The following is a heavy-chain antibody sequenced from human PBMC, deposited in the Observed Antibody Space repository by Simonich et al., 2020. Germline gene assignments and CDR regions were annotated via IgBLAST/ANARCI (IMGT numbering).Heavy chain of an antibody. J-gene: IGHJ4*02. V-gene: IGHV4-59*01. D-gene: IGHD2-15*01. Sequence: QVQLQESGPGLVKPSETLSLTCTVSGGSISSYYWSWIRQPPGKGLEWIGYIYYSGSTHYNPPLKSRVTISVDTSKNQFSLKLSSVTAADTAVYYCARGGLYFDYWGQGTLVTVSS. CDR1: GGSISSYY. CDR3: ARGGLYFDY. CDR2: IYYSGST.